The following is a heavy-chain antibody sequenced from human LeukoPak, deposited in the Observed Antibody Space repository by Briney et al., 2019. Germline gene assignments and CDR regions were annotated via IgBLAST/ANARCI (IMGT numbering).Heavy chain of an antibody. D-gene: IGHD5-18*01. Sequence: PGGSLRLSCAASGITFSSSAMSWVRQAPGKGLEWVSAISGSGGSTYYADSVKGRFTISRDNSKNTLYLQMNSLRAEDTAVYYCAKGRGYGYLPDAFDIWGQGTMVTVSS. V-gene: IGHV3-23*01. CDR2: ISGSGGST. J-gene: IGHJ3*02. CDR1: GITFSSSA. CDR3: AKGRGYGYLPDAFDI.